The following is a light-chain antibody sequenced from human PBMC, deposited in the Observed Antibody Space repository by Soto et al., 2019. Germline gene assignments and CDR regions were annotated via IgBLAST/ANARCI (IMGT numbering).Light chain of an antibody. Sequence: ETVLTQSPGTLSLSPGERATLSCRASQSVSSNYLAWYQDIHGQAPRLLIYGASTRATGIPDRFSGSGSGTDFTLTISRLEPEDFAVYYCQQFDRSLPSWTFGQGTKVE. J-gene: IGKJ1*01. CDR3: QQFDRSLPSWT. CDR1: QSVSSNY. CDR2: GAS. V-gene: IGKV3-20*01.